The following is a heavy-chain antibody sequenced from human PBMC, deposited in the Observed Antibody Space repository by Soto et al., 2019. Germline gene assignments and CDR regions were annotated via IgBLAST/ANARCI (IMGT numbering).Heavy chain of an antibody. V-gene: IGHV4-61*01. J-gene: IGHJ6*02. CDR1: GDSISTNSYS. Sequence: SETLSLTCTVSGDSISTNSYSWGWIRQPPGKGLEWIGYISYSGSTNYNPSLKSRVTISVDTTKNQFSLKLSSVTAADTAVYYCAREPTTVTNYYYYALDVWGQGTTVTVSS. D-gene: IGHD4-17*01. CDR3: AREPTTVTNYYYYALDV. CDR2: ISYSGST.